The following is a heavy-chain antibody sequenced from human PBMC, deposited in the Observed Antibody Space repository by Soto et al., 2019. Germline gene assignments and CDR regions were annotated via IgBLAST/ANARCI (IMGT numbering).Heavy chain of an antibody. D-gene: IGHD6-6*01. V-gene: IGHV4-39*01. J-gene: IGHJ5*02. CDR3: ARSSIAARRVWFDP. CDR2: IYYSGST. Sequence: QLQLQESGPGLVKPSETLSLTCTVSGGSISSSSYYWGWIRQPPGKGLEWIWSIYYSGSTYYNPSLKSRVTLSADTSKNQFSLKLSSVTAADTAVYYCARSSIAARRVWFDPWGQGTLVTVSS. CDR1: GGSISSSSYY.